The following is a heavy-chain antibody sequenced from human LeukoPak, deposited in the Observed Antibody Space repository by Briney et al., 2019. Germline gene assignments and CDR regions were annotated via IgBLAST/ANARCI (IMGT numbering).Heavy chain of an antibody. J-gene: IGHJ4*02. Sequence: SETLSLTCTVSGGSISSYYWSWIRQPPGKGLEWIGYIYYSGYTSYNPSLESRVTIAVDTSKNQFSLKLTSVTAADTAVYYCAREGGPYRPLDYTGQGLLVTVSS. CDR1: GGSISSYY. V-gene: IGHV4-59*01. CDR2: IYYSGYT. CDR3: AREGGPYRPLDY.